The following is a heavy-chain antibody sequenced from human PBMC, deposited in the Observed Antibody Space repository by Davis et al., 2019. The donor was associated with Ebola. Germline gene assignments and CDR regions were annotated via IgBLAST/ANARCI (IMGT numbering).Heavy chain of an antibody. V-gene: IGHV4-34*01. CDR2: INHIGST. D-gene: IGHD2-15*01. Sequence: SETLSLTCAVYSGSFSGYYLTWIRQPPGKGLEWIGEINHIGSTAYDPSLKSRVTISVDTSKNQFSLRLTSVTAADTAMYYCARGRGSGGSSNNWFDPWGQGTLVTVSS. CDR1: SGSFSGYY. J-gene: IGHJ5*02. CDR3: ARGRGSGGSSNNWFDP.